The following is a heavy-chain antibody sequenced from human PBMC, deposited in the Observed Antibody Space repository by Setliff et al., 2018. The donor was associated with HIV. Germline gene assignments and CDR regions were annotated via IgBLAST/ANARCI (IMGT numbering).Heavy chain of an antibody. V-gene: IGHV4-59*01. CDR3: ARGVNFDY. CDR1: GGSFSGYY. CDR2: IYIYNSGST. D-gene: IGHD3-3*01. J-gene: IGHJ4*02. Sequence: SETPSLTCSVSGGSFSGYYWSWIRQPPGKGLEWIGYIYIYNSGSTNYNPSLTSRVTISADTSRNQFSLKLTSVTAADTAIYYCARGVNFDYWGQGTQVTVSS.